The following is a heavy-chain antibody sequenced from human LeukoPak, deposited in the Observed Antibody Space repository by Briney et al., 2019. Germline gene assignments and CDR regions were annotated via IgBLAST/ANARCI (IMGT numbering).Heavy chain of an antibody. CDR3: ASVGYFDWLSDAFDI. D-gene: IGHD3-9*01. V-gene: IGHV3-11*01. CDR2: ISSSGSTI. Sequence: GGSLRLSCAASGFTLSDYYMSWIRQAPGKGLEWVSYISSSGSTIYYADSVKGRFTISRDNAKNSLYLQMNSLRAEDTAVYYCASVGYFDWLSDAFDIWGQGTMVTVSS. J-gene: IGHJ3*02. CDR1: GFTLSDYY.